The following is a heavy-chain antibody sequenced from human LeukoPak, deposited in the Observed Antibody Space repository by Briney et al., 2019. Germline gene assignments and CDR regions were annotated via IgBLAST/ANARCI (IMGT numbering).Heavy chain of an antibody. CDR2: ISDSGGST. D-gene: IGHD3-22*01. V-gene: IGHV3-23*01. CDR1: GFTFNNYA. Sequence: PGGSLRLSCAASGFTFNNYAMSWVRQAPGKGLDWVSVISDSGGSTYYADSVKGRFTISRDNSKNTLYLQMNSLRAEDTAVYYCAKDHYYDYGGYYYFDYWGQGTLVTVSS. J-gene: IGHJ4*02. CDR3: AKDHYYDYGGYYYFDY.